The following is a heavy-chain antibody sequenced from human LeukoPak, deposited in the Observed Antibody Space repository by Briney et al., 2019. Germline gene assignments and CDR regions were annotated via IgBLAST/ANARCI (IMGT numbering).Heavy chain of an antibody. CDR1: GFTFSSYA. CDR2: ISGSGVST. CDR3: AKEGLALDIVVVPADY. D-gene: IGHD2-2*03. Sequence: GGSLRLSCAASGFTFSSYAMSWVRQAPGKGLEWVSAISGSGVSTYYADSVKGRFTISRDNSKNTLYLQMNSLRAEDTAVYCCAKEGLALDIVVVPADYWGQGTLVTVSS. V-gene: IGHV3-23*01. J-gene: IGHJ4*02.